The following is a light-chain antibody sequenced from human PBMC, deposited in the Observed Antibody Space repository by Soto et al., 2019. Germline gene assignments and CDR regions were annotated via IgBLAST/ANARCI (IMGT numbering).Light chain of an antibody. V-gene: IGKV3-20*01. Sequence: EIVMTQSPATLSLSPGERATLSCRASQSVSSYLAWYQQKPGQAPRLLIYGASGRATGIPDRFSGSGSGTDFTLTISRLEPEDFAVYYCQQFSSYPLTFGGGTKVDIK. CDR2: GAS. J-gene: IGKJ4*01. CDR3: QQFSSYPLT. CDR1: QSVSSY.